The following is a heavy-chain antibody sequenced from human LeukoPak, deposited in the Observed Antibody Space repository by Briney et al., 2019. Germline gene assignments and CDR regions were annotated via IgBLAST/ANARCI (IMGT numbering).Heavy chain of an antibody. CDR2: INHSGST. CDR3: ASYRGAFFQH. V-gene: IGHV4-34*01. Sequence: SETLSLTXAVYGGSFSGYYWSWIRQPPGKGLEWIGEINHSGSTNYNPSLKSRVTISVDTSENQFSLKLSSVTAADTAVYYCASYRGAFFQHWGQGTLVTVSS. J-gene: IGHJ1*01. D-gene: IGHD4-23*01. CDR1: GGSFSGYY.